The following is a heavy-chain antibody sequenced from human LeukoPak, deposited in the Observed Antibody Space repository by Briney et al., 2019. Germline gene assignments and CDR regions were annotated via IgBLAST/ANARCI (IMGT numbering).Heavy chain of an antibody. V-gene: IGHV4-31*03. CDR1: GGSVSSGGYY. D-gene: IGHD3-10*01. CDR3: ARGRRITMVRGVTNWFDP. Sequence: KPSETLSLTCTVSGGSVSSGGYYWSWTRQHPGKGLEWIGYIYYSGSTYYNPSLKSRVTISVDTSKNQFSLKLSSVTAADTAVYYCARGRRITMVRGVTNWFDPWGQGTLVTVSS. CDR2: IYYSGST. J-gene: IGHJ5*02.